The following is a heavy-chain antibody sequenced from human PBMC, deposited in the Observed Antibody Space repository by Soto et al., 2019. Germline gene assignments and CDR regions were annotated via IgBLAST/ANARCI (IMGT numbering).Heavy chain of an antibody. Sequence: GGSLRLSCAASGFTFNRNWMHWVRHTPGKGLVWVSHINTDGTNTNYADSVKGRFTISRDNAKSTLFLQMNSLRDEDTAVYYCASEFCSGGNCYTYYFDPWGQGIPVTSPQ. CDR1: GFTFNRNW. V-gene: IGHV3-74*01. J-gene: IGHJ5*02. CDR2: INTDGTNT. CDR3: ASEFCSGGNCYTYYFDP. D-gene: IGHD2-15*01.